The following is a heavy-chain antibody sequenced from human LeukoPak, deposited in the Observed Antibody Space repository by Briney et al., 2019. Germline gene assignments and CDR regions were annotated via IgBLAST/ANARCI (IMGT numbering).Heavy chain of an antibody. CDR1: AYSISSGYY. V-gene: IGHV4-38-2*02. J-gene: IGHJ6*03. D-gene: IGHD3-3*01. CDR3: ATASNTNYYYYMDV. CDR2: MYQSGST. Sequence: SETLSLTCTVSAYSISSGYYWAWIRQPPGKGLEWIGSMYQSGSTYYNLSLESRVTISEDTSKKQFSLNLSTVTAADTAVYYCATASNTNYYYYMDVWGKGTTVTVSS.